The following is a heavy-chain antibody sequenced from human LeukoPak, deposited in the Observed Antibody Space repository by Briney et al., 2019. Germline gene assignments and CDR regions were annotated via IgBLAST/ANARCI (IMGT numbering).Heavy chain of an antibody. D-gene: IGHD4-11*01. CDR3: ARGQGTVTTH. V-gene: IGHV4-34*01. J-gene: IGHJ4*02. CDR2: INHSGSA. CDR1: GGSFSGYY. Sequence: NASETLSLTCAVSGGSFSGYYWTWIRQPPGKGLEWIGEINHSGSANYSPSLMSRVTISLDTSKNHFSLNLSSVTAADTAVYYCARGQGTVTTHWGQGTLVTVSS.